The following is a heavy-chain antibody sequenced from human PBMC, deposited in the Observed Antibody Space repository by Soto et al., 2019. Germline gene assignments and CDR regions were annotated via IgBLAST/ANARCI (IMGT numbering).Heavy chain of an antibody. CDR3: ARDNNWSYDS. D-gene: IGHD1-1*01. CDR1: GFTFSSYW. Sequence: VGSLRLSCAASGFTFSSYWMHWVRQAPGEGLVWVSYIKPDGSRTKDADSVKGRFTISRDNARNTLYLRMNSLRAEDTAVYYCARDNNWSYDSWGRGTLVTVSS. J-gene: IGHJ4*02. V-gene: IGHV3-74*03. CDR2: IKPDGSRT.